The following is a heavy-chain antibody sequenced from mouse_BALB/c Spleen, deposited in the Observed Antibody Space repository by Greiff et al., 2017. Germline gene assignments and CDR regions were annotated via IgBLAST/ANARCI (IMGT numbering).Heavy chain of an antibody. J-gene: IGHJ2*01. D-gene: IGHD1-2*01. CDR3: ARDLLRLPSTFDY. CDR2: IWAGGST. Sequence: QVQLQQSGPGLVAPSQSLSITCTVSGFSLTSYGVHWVRQPPGKGLEWLGVIWAGGSTNYNSALMSRLSISKDNSKSQVFLKMNSLQTDDTAMYYCARDLLRLPSTFDYWGQGTTLTVSA. CDR1: GFSLTSYG. V-gene: IGHV2-9*02.